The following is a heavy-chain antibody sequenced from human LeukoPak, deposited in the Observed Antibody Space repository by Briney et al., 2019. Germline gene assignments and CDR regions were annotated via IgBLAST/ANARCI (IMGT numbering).Heavy chain of an antibody. CDR3: ARTRDGYNFGPFDC. V-gene: IGHV3-21*01. J-gene: IGHJ4*02. Sequence: GGSLRLSCAASGFPFSSYRMNWVRQAPGKGQEWVSLISSNSSHTYNADSVKGRFTISRDNAKNSLYLEMNSLRVEDTAVYYCARTRDGYNFGPFDCWGQGTLVTVSS. CDR1: GFPFSSYR. CDR2: ISSNSSHT. D-gene: IGHD5-24*01.